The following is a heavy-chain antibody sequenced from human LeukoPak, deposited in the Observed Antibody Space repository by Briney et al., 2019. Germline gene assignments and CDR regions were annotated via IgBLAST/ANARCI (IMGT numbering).Heavy chain of an antibody. J-gene: IGHJ5*02. CDR3: ARGLEWLARRHTWFDP. D-gene: IGHD3-3*01. Sequence: ASVKVSCKASGYTFTGYYMHWVRQAPGQGLEWMGWINPNSGSTNYAQKFQGRVTMTRDTSISTAYMELSRLRSDDTAVYYCARGLEWLARRHTWFDPWGQGTLVTVSS. V-gene: IGHV1-2*02. CDR1: GYTFTGYY. CDR2: INPNSGST.